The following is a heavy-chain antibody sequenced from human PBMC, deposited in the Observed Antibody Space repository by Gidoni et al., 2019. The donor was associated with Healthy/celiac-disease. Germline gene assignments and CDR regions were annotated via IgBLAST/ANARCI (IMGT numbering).Heavy chain of an antibody. CDR2: ISWNSGSI. CDR1: GFTFDAYA. D-gene: IGHD3-10*01. Sequence: EVQLVESGGGLVQPGRSLRLSCAAPGFTFDAYAMHWVRQAPGKGREWVSGISWNSGSIGYADSVKGRFTISRDNAKNSLYLQMNSLRAEDTALYYCAKDIYPMVQGPWGWFDPWGQGTLVTVSS. J-gene: IGHJ5*02. V-gene: IGHV3-9*01. CDR3: AKDIYPMVQGPWGWFDP.